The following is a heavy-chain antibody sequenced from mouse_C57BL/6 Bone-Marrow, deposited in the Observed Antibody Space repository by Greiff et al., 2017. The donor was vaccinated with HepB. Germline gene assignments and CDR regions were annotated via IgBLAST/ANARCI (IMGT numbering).Heavy chain of an antibody. D-gene: IGHD1-1*01. J-gene: IGHJ1*03. CDR2: ISYDGSN. CDR3: ARGDTTGWYFDV. V-gene: IGHV3-6*01. Sequence: LQESGPGLVKPSQSLSLTCSVTGYSITSGYYWNWIRQFPGNKLEWMGYISYDGSNNYNPSLKNRISITRDTSKNQFFLKLNSVTTEDTATYYCARGDTTGWYFDVWGTGTTVTVSS. CDR1: GYSITSGYY.